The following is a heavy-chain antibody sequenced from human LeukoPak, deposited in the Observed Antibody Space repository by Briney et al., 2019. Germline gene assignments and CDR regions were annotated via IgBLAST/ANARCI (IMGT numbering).Heavy chain of an antibody. J-gene: IGHJ6*02. CDR1: GFTFSSYA. CDR2: ISGGGGST. CDR3: AKDMSDYTNFPDV. V-gene: IGHV3-23*01. D-gene: IGHD4-11*01. Sequence: AGGSLRLSCAASGFTFSSYAMIWVRQAPGKGLEWVSTISGGGGSTFYADSVKGRFTIFRVNSKNTLYLQMNSLRAEDTAIYYCAKDMSDYTNFPDVWGQGTTVTVSS.